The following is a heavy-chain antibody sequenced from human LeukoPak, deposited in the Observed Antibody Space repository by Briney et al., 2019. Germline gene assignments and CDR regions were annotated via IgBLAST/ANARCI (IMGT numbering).Heavy chain of an antibody. D-gene: IGHD6-25*01. J-gene: IGHJ4*02. Sequence: SETLSLTCTVSGGSISDYSWSWIRQPPGKGLEWIGNIYYSGSANHNPSLKSRVTISRDTSKNQFSLKLTSVTTADTAVYYCARAGGVRTAALDLDYWGQGTLVTVSS. CDR2: IYYSGSA. CDR1: GGSISDYS. V-gene: IGHV4-59*01. CDR3: ARAGGVRTAALDLDY.